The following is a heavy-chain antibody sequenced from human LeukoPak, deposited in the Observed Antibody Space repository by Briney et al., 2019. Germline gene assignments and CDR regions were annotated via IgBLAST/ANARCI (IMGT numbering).Heavy chain of an antibody. J-gene: IGHJ4*02. V-gene: IGHV3-15*01. CDR2: IKSKTDGGTT. Sequence: PGGSLRLSCAASGFTFSNTWMSWVRQAPGKGLEWVGRIKSKTDGGTTDYAAPVKGRFTISRDDSKNTLYLQMNSLKTGDTAVYYCTTAPVVAATFYFDYWGQGTLVTVSS. CDR3: TTAPVVAATFYFDY. CDR1: GFTFSNTW. D-gene: IGHD2-15*01.